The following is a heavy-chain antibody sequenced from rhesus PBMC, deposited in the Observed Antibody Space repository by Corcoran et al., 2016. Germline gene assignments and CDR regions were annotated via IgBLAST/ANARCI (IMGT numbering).Heavy chain of an antibody. J-gene: IGHJ4*01. CDR1: GFTFSSYE. Sequence: EVQLVESGGGLVQPGGSLRLSCAASGFTFSSYEMSWVRQAPGTGLEWVSYIRFTGKTIYYADSVKGRFTISRDNAKNSLSLQMSSLRAEDTAVDYCTRGILGGYWGQGVLVTVSS. CDR2: IRFTGKTI. V-gene: IGHV3-136*01. CDR3: TRGILGGY. D-gene: IGHD3-34*01.